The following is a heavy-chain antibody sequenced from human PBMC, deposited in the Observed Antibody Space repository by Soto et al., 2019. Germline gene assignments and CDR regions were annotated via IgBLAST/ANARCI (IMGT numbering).Heavy chain of an antibody. V-gene: IGHV3-33*01. D-gene: IGHD3-3*01. CDR3: ATEGRGEWIDYYYSGMGV. J-gene: IGHJ6*01. Sequence: QVQLVESGGGVVQPGTSLTLSCAASGFDFSNFVMHWVRQAPGKGLECVAVIWHDASHEYYGDSVQGRFTISRDNSKHLLHLPMNTPRAEDTAVYHLATEGRGEWIDYYYSGMGVRWHKTTVTV. CDR1: GFDFSNFV. CDR2: IWHDASHE.